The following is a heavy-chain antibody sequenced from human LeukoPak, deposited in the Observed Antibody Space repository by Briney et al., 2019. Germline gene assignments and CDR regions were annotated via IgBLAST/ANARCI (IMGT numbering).Heavy chain of an antibody. CDR1: GGSISSGSYY. D-gene: IGHD2-8*01. Sequence: PSETLSLTCTVSGGSISSGSYYWSWIRQPAGKGLEWIGRIYTSGSTNYNPSLKSRVTISVDTSKNQFSLKLSSVTAADTAVYYCARAPLLNPGVLGYFDCWGQGTLVTVSS. CDR3: ARAPLLNPGVLGYFDC. J-gene: IGHJ4*02. CDR2: IYTSGST. V-gene: IGHV4-61*02.